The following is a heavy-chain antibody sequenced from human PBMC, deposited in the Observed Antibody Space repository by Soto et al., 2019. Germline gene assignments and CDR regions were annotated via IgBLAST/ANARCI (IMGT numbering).Heavy chain of an antibody. CDR3: ARAPSYYYDSSGRALIDAFDI. Sequence: QVQLVESGGGLVKPGGSLRLSCAASGFTFNDYYMSWIRQAPGKGLEWVSYIRSSGITIYYTDSVKGRFIISRDNAKNSLYLQMNSLRAEDTAVYYCARAPSYYYDSSGRALIDAFDIWGQGTMVTVSS. D-gene: IGHD3-22*01. J-gene: IGHJ3*02. V-gene: IGHV3-11*01. CDR2: IRSSGITI. CDR1: GFTFNDYY.